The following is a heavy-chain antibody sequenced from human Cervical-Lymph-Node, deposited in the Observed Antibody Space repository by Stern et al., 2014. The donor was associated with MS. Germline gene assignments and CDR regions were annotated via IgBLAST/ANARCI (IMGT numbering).Heavy chain of an antibody. V-gene: IGHV3-9*01. D-gene: IGHD6-13*01. CDR1: GFTFDDYA. J-gene: IGHJ5*02. CDR2: ISWNSGSI. CDR3: AKGDSSSWYGFGPYWFDP. Sequence: EVQLVESGGGLVQPGRSLRLSCAASGFTFDDYAMHWVRQAPGKGLEWVSGISWNSGSIGYADSVKGRFTISRDNAKNSLYLQMNSLRAEDTALYYCAKGDSSSWYGFGPYWFDPWGQGTLVTVSS.